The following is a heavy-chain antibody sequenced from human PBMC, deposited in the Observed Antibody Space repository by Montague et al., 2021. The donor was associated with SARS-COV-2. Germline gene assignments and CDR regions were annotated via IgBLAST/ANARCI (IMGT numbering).Heavy chain of an antibody. D-gene: IGHD1-14*01. CDR1: GASVSSGSYY. CDR2: IYYTGST. V-gene: IGHV4-61*01. Sequence: SETLSLTCTVSGASVSSGSYYWSWIRHPPGKGLQSIGYIYYTGSTNYNPSLQSRVTISVDSSKNQFSVRLSSVTAADTAVYYCARISGITSWYYDYWGQGTRVTVSS. CDR3: ARISGITSWYYDY. J-gene: IGHJ4*02.